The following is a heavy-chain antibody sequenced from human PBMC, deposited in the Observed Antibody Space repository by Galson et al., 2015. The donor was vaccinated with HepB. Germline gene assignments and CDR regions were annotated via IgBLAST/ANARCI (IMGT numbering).Heavy chain of an antibody. CDR1: GYTLTELS. J-gene: IGHJ3*02. V-gene: IGHV1-24*01. CDR3: ATGLLYYGSLYDAFDI. CDR2: FDPEDGET. D-gene: IGHD3-10*01. Sequence: SVKVSCKVSGYTLTELSMHWVRQAPGKGLEWMGGFDPEDGETIYAQKFQGRVTMTEDTSTDTAYMELSSLRSEDTAVYYCATGLLYYGSLYDAFDIWGQGTMVTVSS.